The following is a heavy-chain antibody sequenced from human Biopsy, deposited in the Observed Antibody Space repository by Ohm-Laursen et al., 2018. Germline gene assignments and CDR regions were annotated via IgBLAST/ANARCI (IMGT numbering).Heavy chain of an antibody. V-gene: IGHV1-8*01. CDR1: GYTFNTYD. CDR3: AREGAFGDTDAYYGLDV. D-gene: IGHD3-16*01. Sequence: GASVKVSCKVSGYTFNTYDINWVRQAAGQGPEWMGWMNPNSGNTGFAQKFQGRITMTRSTSITTAYMELTNLRSEDTAVYYCAREGAFGDTDAYYGLDVWGLGTTVTVSS. CDR2: MNPNSGNT. J-gene: IGHJ6*02.